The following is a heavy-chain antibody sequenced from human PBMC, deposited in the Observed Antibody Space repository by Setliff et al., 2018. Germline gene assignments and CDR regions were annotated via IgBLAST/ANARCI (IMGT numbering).Heavy chain of an antibody. Sequence: SETLSLTCTVSGGSISSGSYYWGWIRQSPRKGLEWIGSIHYSGSTYYNPSLKSRVTISVDTSKNQFSLKLDSVIVADTAVYYCARETTMTYYFYYMDVWGKGTTGTVSS. CDR1: GGSISSGSYY. CDR2: IHYSGST. CDR3: ARETTMTYYFYYMDV. V-gene: IGHV4-39*02. J-gene: IGHJ6*03. D-gene: IGHD4-17*01.